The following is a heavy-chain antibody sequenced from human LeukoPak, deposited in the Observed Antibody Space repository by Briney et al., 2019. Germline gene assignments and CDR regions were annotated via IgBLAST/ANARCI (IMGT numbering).Heavy chain of an antibody. D-gene: IGHD3-10*01. V-gene: IGHV4-59*08. J-gene: IGHJ3*02. CDR3: ARHGGSAFYFHHQRAFDI. CDR1: GGSICDYY. CDR2: MHYSGIQ. Sequence: SETLSLTCIVTGGSICDYYWSWIRQAPGRGLEWIAYMHYSGIQNYNPSLKSRATVSIATSINQFSLRVDSVTAADTAVYYCARHGGSAFYFHHQRAFDIWGQGTVVTVSS.